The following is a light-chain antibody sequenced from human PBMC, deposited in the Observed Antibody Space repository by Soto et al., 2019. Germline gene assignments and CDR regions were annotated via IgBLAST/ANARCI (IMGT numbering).Light chain of an antibody. V-gene: IGKV3-15*01. Sequence: ELVMTQSPAIMSVSPGAIATLSCRASQNVNSNLAWYQQKPGQAPRFLIYGTSTRAGGVPARFSGGGSGTEFTLTITSLQSEDFAVYYCHQYNGWPRTFGQGTKVDIK. CDR1: QNVNSN. J-gene: IGKJ1*01. CDR2: GTS. CDR3: HQYNGWPRT.